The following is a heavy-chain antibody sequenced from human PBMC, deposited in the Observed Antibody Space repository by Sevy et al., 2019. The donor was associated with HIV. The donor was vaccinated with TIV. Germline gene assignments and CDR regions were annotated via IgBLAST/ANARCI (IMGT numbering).Heavy chain of an antibody. Sequence: SETLSLTCNVSVASVSSGKYYWTWIRQPPGKDLEWIGHVSYSGRTNYNPSLKSRVTISEDTSKKQFSLSLNSVTTADTATYYCAREIYFYENSGFYYFDSWGLGILVTVSS. CDR2: VSYSGRT. CDR1: VASVSSGKYY. D-gene: IGHD3-22*01. CDR3: AREIYFYENSGFYYFDS. J-gene: IGHJ4*02. V-gene: IGHV4-61*01.